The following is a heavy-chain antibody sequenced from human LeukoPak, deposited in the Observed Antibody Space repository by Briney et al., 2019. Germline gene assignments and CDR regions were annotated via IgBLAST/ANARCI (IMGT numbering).Heavy chain of an antibody. CDR1: GFTFSSSA. Sequence: PGGSLRLSCAASGFTFSSSAMSWVRQVPGKGLEWVSGISASGGSTSYADSVKGRFTISSDYSKNTLNLQMNSLRPEDTAIYYCARELVKNHVLHYFGFWGQGTLVTVSS. V-gene: IGHV3-23*01. J-gene: IGHJ4*02. D-gene: IGHD2-15*01. CDR3: ARELVKNHVLHYFGF. CDR2: ISASGGST.